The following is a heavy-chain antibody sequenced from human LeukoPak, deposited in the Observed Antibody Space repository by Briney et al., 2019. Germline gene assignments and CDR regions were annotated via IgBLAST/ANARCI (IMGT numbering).Heavy chain of an antibody. J-gene: IGHJ4*02. CDR3: ARGPGGAYVTYYFDS. V-gene: IGHV3-7*01. Sequence: GGSLRLSCAASGCTFSNCWMNWVRQAPAKGLEGVGNIKPDESEKYYVDPVRGRFTISRDHAKNSLFLQLNGLRADATAVYYWARGPGGAYVTYYFDSWGLGTLVTVSS. CDR2: IKPDESEK. CDR1: GCTFSNCW. D-gene: IGHD3-16*01.